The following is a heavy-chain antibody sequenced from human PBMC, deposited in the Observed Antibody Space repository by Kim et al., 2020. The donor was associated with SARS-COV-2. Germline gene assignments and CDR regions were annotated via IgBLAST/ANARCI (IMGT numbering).Heavy chain of an antibody. CDR2: IYSGGST. Sequence: LSLTCAATGFTVSSNYMSWVRQAPGKGLEWVSVIYSGGSTYYADSVKGRFTISRDNSKNTLYLQMNSLRAEDTAVYYCARGRLGAGDDYWGQGTLVT. CDR1: GFTVSSNY. J-gene: IGHJ4*02. V-gene: IGHV3-53*01. CDR3: ARGRLGAGDDY. D-gene: IGHD7-27*01.